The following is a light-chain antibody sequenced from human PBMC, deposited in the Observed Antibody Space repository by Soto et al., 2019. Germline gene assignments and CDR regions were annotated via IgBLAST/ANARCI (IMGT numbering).Light chain of an antibody. V-gene: IGKV1-5*03. Sequence: DKQLTQSPSTLSPSLGHRATITCRASRNVGDWLAWYQQKPGKAPKLLIYKASTLESGVPSRFRGSASGTESTLTISSLQPDDYASYYCQEHGSYPLTFGEGTKVDIK. J-gene: IGKJ1*01. CDR3: QEHGSYPLT. CDR2: KAS. CDR1: RNVGDW.